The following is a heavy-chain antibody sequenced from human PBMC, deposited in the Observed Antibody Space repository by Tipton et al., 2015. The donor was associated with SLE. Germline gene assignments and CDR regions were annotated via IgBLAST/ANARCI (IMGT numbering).Heavy chain of an antibody. Sequence: TLSLTCTVSGGSISSGSYYWSWIRQPAGKGLEWIGRIYTSGSTNYNPSLKSRVTISVDTSKNQFSLKLSSVTAADTAVYYCASGIAAALDAFDIWGQGTMVTVSS. CDR1: GGSISSGSYY. CDR3: ASGIAAALDAFDI. CDR2: IYTSGST. J-gene: IGHJ3*02. D-gene: IGHD6-13*01. V-gene: IGHV4-61*02.